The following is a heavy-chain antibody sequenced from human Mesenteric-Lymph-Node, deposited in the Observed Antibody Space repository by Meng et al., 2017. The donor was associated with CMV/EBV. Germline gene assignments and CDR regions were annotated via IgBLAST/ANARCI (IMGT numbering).Heavy chain of an antibody. Sequence: QLQLQESGPGLVKPSETLSLTCTVHGGSISSSSYYWGWIRQPPGKGLEWVGSIYYSGSTYYNPSLKSRVTISVDTSKNQFSLKLSSVTAADTAVYYCARDGDYYDSSGYNPFDYWGQGTLVTVSS. CDR1: GGSISSSSYY. D-gene: IGHD3-22*01. V-gene: IGHV4-39*07. CDR2: IYYSGST. CDR3: ARDGDYYDSSGYNPFDY. J-gene: IGHJ4*02.